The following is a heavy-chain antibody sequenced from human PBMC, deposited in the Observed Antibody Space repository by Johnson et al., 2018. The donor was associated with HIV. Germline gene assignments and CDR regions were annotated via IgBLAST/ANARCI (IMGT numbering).Heavy chain of an antibody. Sequence: QVQLVESGGGVVQPGRSPRLSCAASGFTFRSYGMHWVRQAPGKGLEWVAVISDDGSNKYYADSVKGRFTISRDNSKNTLYLQMNSLRVEDTAVYYCAKVLDLVVVVAANLGAFDIWGQGTMVTVSS. J-gene: IGHJ3*02. CDR2: ISDDGSNK. V-gene: IGHV3-30*18. CDR1: GFTFRSYG. CDR3: AKVLDLVVVVAANLGAFDI. D-gene: IGHD2-15*01.